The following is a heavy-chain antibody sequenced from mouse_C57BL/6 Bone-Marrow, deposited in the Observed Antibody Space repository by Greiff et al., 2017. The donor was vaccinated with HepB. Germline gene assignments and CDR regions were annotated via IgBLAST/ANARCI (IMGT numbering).Heavy chain of an antibody. Sequence: EVQGVESGGGLVQPGGSLKLSCAASGFTFSDYGMAWVRQAPGKGPEWVAFISNLAYSVYYADTVTGRFTISRENAKNTLYLEMSSLRSEDTAMYYCARRTPYGCLDVWGTETRVNVSS. V-gene: IGHV5-15*01. CDR2: ISNLAYSV. CDR3: ARRTPYGCLDV. CDR1: GFTFSDYG. J-gene: IGHJ1*03.